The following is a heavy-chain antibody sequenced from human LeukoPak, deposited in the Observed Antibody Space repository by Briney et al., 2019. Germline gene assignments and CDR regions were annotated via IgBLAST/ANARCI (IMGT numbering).Heavy chain of an antibody. J-gene: IGHJ4*02. D-gene: IGHD6-19*01. CDR3: ARDGVPVSSGWLGGFDY. CDR1: GGSISSYY. V-gene: IGHV4-59*01. Sequence: SETLSLTCTVSGGSISSYYWSWIRQPPGKGLEWIGYIYYSGSTNYNPSLKSRVTISVDTSKNQFSLKLSSVTAADTAVYYCARDGVPVSSGWLGGFDYWGQGSLVTVSS. CDR2: IYYSGST.